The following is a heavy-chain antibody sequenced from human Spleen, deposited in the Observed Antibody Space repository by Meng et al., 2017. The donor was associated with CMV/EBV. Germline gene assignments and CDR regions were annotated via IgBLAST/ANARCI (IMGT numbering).Heavy chain of an antibody. D-gene: IGHD6-19*01. CDR1: GGSIRSNNYY. V-gene: IGHV4-39*07. CDR3: ARVPEYSSGWYIGYFDP. Sequence: SETLSLTCTVSGGSIRSNNYYWGWIRQPPGQGLEWIGSIYYNGSTYYNPSLKSRVTISIDTSHNHFSLNMTSVTAADTAVYYCARVPEYSSGWYIGYFDPWGQGTLVTVSS. CDR2: IYYNGST. J-gene: IGHJ5*02.